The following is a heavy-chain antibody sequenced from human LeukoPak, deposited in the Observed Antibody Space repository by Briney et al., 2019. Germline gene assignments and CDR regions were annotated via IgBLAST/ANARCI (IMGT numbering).Heavy chain of an antibody. V-gene: IGHV3-30*04. CDR2: ISYDGSNK. J-gene: IGHJ4*02. CDR3: ARDEGSSWRFDY. CDR1: GFTFSSYA. Sequence: PGGSLRLSCAASGFTFSSYAMHWVRQAPGKGLEWVAVISYDGSNKYYADSVKGRFTISRDNAKNSLYLQMNSLRAEDTAVYYCARDEGSSWRFDYWGQGTLVTVSS. D-gene: IGHD6-13*01.